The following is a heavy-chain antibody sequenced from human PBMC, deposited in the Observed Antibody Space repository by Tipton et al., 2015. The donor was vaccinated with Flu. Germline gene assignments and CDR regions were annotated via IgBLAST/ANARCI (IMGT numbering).Heavy chain of an antibody. Sequence: GLVKPSETLSLTCAVFGGSFSGHYWVWIRQPPGKGLEWIGEIIHSGYTKYNPSLKSRVTMSIDTSKNQFSLNLNSVTAADTAMYYCAKHFERGFDIWGQGTMVTVSS. CDR3: AKHFERGFDI. D-gene: IGHD3-10*01. J-gene: IGHJ3*02. CDR1: GGSFSGHY. V-gene: IGHV4-34*12. CDR2: IIHSGYT.